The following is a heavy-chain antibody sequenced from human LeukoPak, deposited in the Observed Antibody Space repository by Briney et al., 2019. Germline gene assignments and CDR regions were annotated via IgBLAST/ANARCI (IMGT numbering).Heavy chain of an antibody. CDR2: IYYSGTT. CDR3: ARGFGGATTSFDY. CDR1: GGSVTSGTYY. Sequence: SKALSLSCTVSGGSVTSGTYYSSWTRQPPGDGRGWIGYIYYSGTTNYNPSLKSRVTISIDTSRNQFSLKLSSVTAAETAVYYCARGFGGATTSFDYWGQGTLVTVSS. V-gene: IGHV4-61*01. J-gene: IGHJ4*02. D-gene: IGHD1-26*01.